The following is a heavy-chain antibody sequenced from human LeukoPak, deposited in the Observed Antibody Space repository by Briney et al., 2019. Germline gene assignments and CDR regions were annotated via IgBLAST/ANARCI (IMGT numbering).Heavy chain of an antibody. J-gene: IGHJ6*02. Sequence: SETLSLTCAVSGGSISSGGYSWSWIRQPPGKGLEWIGYIYHSGSTYYNPSLKSRVTISVDTSKNQFSLKLSSVTAADTAVYYCARALPDHSSGWYVDYYYYGMDVWGQGTTVTVSS. CDR1: GGSISSGGYS. CDR2: IYHSGST. V-gene: IGHV4-30-2*01. CDR3: ARALPDHSSGWYVDYYYYGMDV. D-gene: IGHD6-19*01.